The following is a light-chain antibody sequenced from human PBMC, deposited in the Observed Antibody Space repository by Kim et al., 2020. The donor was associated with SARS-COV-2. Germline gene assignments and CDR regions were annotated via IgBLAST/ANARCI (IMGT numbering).Light chain of an antibody. Sequence: ALGQKVRVTSQGDSLSKYDASWYQQNPSQAPTLVIYAKHNRPSGIPDRFSGASSGYAASLTITGAQAEDEGDYYCFSRDSSGTHWVFGGGTQLTVL. J-gene: IGLJ3*02. CDR2: AKH. CDR3: FSRDSSGTHWV. CDR1: SLSKYD. V-gene: IGLV3-19*01.